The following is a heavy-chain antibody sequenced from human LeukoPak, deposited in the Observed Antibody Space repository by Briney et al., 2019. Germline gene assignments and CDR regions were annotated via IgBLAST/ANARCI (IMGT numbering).Heavy chain of an antibody. CDR2: INHSGST. Sequence: PSETLSLTCAVYGGSFSGYYWSWIRQPPGKGLEWIGEINHSGSTNYNPSLKSRVTISVDTSKNQFSLKVSSVTAADTAVYYCASGYYYGSGSYFSIADYWGQGTLVTVSS. CDR1: GGSFSGYY. J-gene: IGHJ4*02. V-gene: IGHV4-34*01. CDR3: ASGYYYGSGSYFSIADY. D-gene: IGHD3-10*01.